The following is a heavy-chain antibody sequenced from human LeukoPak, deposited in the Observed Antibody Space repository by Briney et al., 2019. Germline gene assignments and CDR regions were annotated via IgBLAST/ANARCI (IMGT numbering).Heavy chain of an antibody. V-gene: IGHV4-59*11. Sequence: SETLSLTYTVSGGSISYHYWSWMRQPPGKGLEWIGYVYYSGSTKYNPSLTSRLTISVDTSMNQFSLKLSSVTAADTAVYYCARVVPDGYSDYWGQGTLVTVSS. D-gene: IGHD5-24*01. CDR1: GGSISYHY. CDR3: ARVVPDGYSDY. CDR2: VYYSGST. J-gene: IGHJ4*02.